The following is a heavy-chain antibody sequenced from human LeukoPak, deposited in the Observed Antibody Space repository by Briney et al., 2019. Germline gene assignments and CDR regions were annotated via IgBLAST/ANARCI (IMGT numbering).Heavy chain of an antibody. V-gene: IGHV1-58*01. Sequence: GTSVKVSCKASGFTFTGSAVQWVRQARGQRLEWIGWIVVGSGNTNYAQKFQGRVTITADESTSTAYMELSSLRSEDTAVYYCARVGVYGDYSIDYWGQGTLVTVSS. J-gene: IGHJ4*02. D-gene: IGHD4-17*01. CDR3: ARVGVYGDYSIDY. CDR2: IVVGSGNT. CDR1: GFTFTGSA.